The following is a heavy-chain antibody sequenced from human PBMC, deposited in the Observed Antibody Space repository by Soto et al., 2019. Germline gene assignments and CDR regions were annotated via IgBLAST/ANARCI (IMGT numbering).Heavy chain of an antibody. D-gene: IGHD2-2*01. J-gene: IGHJ4*02. Sequence: GGSLRLSCAASGFTFSSYAMSWVRQAPGKGLEWVSAISGSGGSTYYADSVKGRFTISRDNSKNTHYLQMNSLRAEDTAVYYCAKDRPAAMPVGYYFDYWGQGTLVTVSS. CDR2: ISGSGGST. V-gene: IGHV3-23*01. CDR3: AKDRPAAMPVGYYFDY. CDR1: GFTFSSYA.